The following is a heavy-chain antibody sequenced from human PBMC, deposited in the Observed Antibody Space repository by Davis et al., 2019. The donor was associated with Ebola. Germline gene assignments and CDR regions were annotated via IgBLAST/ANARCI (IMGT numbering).Heavy chain of an antibody. J-gene: IGHJ6*04. CDR3: ARGWLRGGLDV. Sequence: HSQTLSLTCAISGDSVSSAGWNWIRQSPSRGLEWLGRTYYSSSKWYNDYAVSVKSRITINPDTSKNQFSLQLNSVTPGDTALYYCARGWLRGGLDVWGEGTTVTVSS. V-gene: IGHV6-1*01. CDR1: GDSVSSAG. CDR2: TYYSSSKWYN. D-gene: IGHD5-18*01.